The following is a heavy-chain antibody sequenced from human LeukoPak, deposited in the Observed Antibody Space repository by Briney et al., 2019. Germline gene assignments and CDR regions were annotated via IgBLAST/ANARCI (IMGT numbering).Heavy chain of an antibody. D-gene: IGHD4-17*01. CDR2: ISISGDTT. V-gene: IGHV3-23*01. Sequence: GGSLRLSCGASGFTFSSHARTWVRQAPGKGLEWVSAISISGDTTYYADAVKGRFTISRDNSKNTVYLQMNSLRAEDTAVYYCANEIRPNDYWGQGTLVTVSS. J-gene: IGHJ4*02. CDR1: GFTFSSHA. CDR3: ANEIRPNDY.